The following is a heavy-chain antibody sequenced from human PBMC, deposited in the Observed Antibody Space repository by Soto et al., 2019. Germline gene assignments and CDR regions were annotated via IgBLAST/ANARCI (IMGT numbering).Heavy chain of an antibody. CDR2: IRSSGNRT. Sequence: GVSLRLSCVASRFTFSSYAMNWVRQAPGKGLEWVSGIRSSGNRTDYADSAKGRFTISRDNSKYTLYLQMNSLRAEDTAIYYCARFGSGSDAFDIRGQGTMVTVSS. V-gene: IGHV3-23*01. D-gene: IGHD3-3*01. J-gene: IGHJ3*02. CDR3: ARFGSGSDAFDI. CDR1: RFTFSSYA.